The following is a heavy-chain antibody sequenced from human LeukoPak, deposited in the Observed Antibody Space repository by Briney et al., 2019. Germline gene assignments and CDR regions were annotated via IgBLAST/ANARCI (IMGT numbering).Heavy chain of an antibody. D-gene: IGHD2-2*01. Sequence: ASVKVSCKTSGYIFTTYAIHWVRQAPGRGLEWMGLINADDGNTRYSQRFQGRVTITRDTSANTAYMELGSLRFEDTAMYYCARGIVVKPSANWFDPWGQGTPVTVSS. CDR3: ARGIVVKPSANWFDP. V-gene: IGHV1-3*01. CDR1: GYIFTTYA. J-gene: IGHJ5*02. CDR2: INADDGNT.